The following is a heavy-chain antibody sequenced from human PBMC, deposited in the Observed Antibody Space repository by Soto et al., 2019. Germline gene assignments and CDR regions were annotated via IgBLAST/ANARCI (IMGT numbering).Heavy chain of an antibody. J-gene: IGHJ1*01. V-gene: IGHV1-69*06. CDR1: GRIFSSFP. CDR2: VISASGSV. CDR3: ARVGSRDAYNYVLDH. Sequence: VQVVQSGAEVKKPGSSVKISCKASGRIFSSFPTSWVRQVPGQGLEWMGGVISASGSVTYAPKFQGRVTITAVNSAGMGYLELTSLTSEDTAIYYCARVGSRDAYNYVLDHWGPGTMVTVSS. D-gene: IGHD5-18*01.